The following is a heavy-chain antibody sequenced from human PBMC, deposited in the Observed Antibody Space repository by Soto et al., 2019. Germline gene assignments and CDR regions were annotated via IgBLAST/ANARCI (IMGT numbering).Heavy chain of an antibody. CDR1: GDAFARYG. Sequence: SVEVYWNASGDAFARYGISWVRQAPGQGLEWMGWISAYNGNTNYAQKLQGRVTMTTDTSTSTAYMELRSLRSDDTAVYYCARVGLSIAARRGFDYWGQGTLVTVSS. V-gene: IGHV1-18*04. CDR2: ISAYNGNT. D-gene: IGHD6-6*01. J-gene: IGHJ4*02. CDR3: ARVGLSIAARRGFDY.